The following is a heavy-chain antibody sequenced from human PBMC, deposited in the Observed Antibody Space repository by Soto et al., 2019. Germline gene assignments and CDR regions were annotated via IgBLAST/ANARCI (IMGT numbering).Heavy chain of an antibody. D-gene: IGHD5-18*01. CDR2: ISAYNGNT. CDR3: ARDGVDTAIFYGMDV. J-gene: IGHJ6*02. Sequence: GLEWMGWISAYNGNTNYAQKLQGWVTMTRDTSISTAYMELSRLRSDDTAVYYCARDGVDTAIFYGMDVWGQ. V-gene: IGHV1-2*04.